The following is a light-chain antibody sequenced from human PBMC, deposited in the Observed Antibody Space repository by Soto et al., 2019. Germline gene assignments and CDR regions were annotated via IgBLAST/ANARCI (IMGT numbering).Light chain of an antibody. CDR1: QRVSKY. Sequence: DIQMTQSPSSLSASVGDRVTITCRASQRVSKYLNWYQQKPGNAPKLLIYAVSILQREVPSRFSGSGSGTDFTLTISSLLPEDFGTYYCQQSYSAPRTFGQGTKVEIK. J-gene: IGKJ1*01. CDR2: AVS. V-gene: IGKV1-39*01. CDR3: QQSYSAPRT.